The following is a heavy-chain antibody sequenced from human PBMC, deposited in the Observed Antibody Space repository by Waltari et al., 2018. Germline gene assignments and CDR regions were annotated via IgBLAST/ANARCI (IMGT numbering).Heavy chain of an antibody. V-gene: IGHV3-23*04. CDR2: ISGSGGST. CDR1: GFTFRSSA. Sequence: EVQLVESGGGLVQPGGSLSLSCAASGFTFRSSAMRWHPQAPGKGLEWVSAISGSGGSTYYADSVKGRFTISRDNSKNTLYLQMNSLRAEDTAVYYCAKDLATMVQGVWGGYWGQGTLVTVSS. J-gene: IGHJ4*02. CDR3: AKDLATMVQGVWGGY. D-gene: IGHD3-10*01.